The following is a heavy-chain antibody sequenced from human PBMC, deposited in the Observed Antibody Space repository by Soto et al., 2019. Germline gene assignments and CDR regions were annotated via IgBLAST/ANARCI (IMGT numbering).Heavy chain of an antibody. J-gene: IGHJ6*02. CDR1: GGSITGAFY. CDR2: IHYRGST. D-gene: IGHD2-15*01. V-gene: IGHV4-31*03. Sequence: QVQLQESGPGLVKSSETLSLTCNVSGGSITGAFYWNWIRQYPGKGLEWIGSIHYRGSTYYNPSLKSRITITLDRSNHQFSLQLSSVTAADTAVYYCAKVRDSFGLDVWGQGTTVTVSS. CDR3: AKVRDSFGLDV.